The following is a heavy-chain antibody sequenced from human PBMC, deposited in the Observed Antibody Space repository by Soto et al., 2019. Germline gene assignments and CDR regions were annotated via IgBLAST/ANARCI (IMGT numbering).Heavy chain of an antibody. CDR3: AKDTEDYYDSNGMDV. V-gene: IGHV3-43*01. J-gene: IGHJ6*02. Sequence: DVQLVESGGVVVQPGGSLRLSCAASGFTFDDYTMHWVRQAPGKGLEWVSLISWDGGSTYYADSVKGRFTISRDNSKNSLYLQMNSLRTEDTALYYCAKDTEDYYDSNGMDVWGQGTTVTVSS. CDR1: GFTFDDYT. D-gene: IGHD3-22*01. CDR2: ISWDGGST.